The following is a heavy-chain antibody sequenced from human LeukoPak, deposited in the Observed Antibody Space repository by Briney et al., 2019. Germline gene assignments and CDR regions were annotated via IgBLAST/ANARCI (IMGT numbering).Heavy chain of an antibody. CDR3: ARGGDLNYSYYYAMDV. V-gene: IGHV4-61*02. D-gene: IGHD7-27*01. Sequence: SETLSLTCTVSGDSINSGRFYWNWIRQPAGKGPEWIGRVYTSGITNYSPFLKSRVTISLDTSKNQFSLKLSSVTAADTAVYYCARGGDLNYSYYYAMDVWGQGTTVTVSS. CDR1: GDSINSGRFY. J-gene: IGHJ6*02. CDR2: VYTSGIT.